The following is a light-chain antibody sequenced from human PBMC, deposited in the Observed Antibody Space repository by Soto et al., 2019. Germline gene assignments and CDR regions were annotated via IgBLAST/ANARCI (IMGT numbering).Light chain of an antibody. CDR1: QSVFSRFRNKNY. CDR2: WAS. CDR3: QQYYTTPTWT. J-gene: IGKJ1*01. V-gene: IGKV4-1*01. Sequence: DIVMTQSPDSLTLSLGERATINCKSSQSVFSRFRNKNYLGWFQQKPGQTPWLLIYWASTRESGVSDRFSGSWSGTDFTLTIDSLQAEDVAVYYCQQYYTTPTWTFGQGTKVEV.